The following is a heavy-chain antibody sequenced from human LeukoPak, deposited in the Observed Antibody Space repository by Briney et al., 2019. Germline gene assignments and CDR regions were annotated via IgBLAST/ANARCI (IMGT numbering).Heavy chain of an antibody. CDR1: GFTFSSYS. CDR2: ISSGRSYI. Sequence: PGGSLRLSCAASGFTFSSYSLNWVRQAPGKGLEWVSSISSGRSYIYYADSVKGRFTISRDDAKNSLYLQMNSLRAEDTAMYNCAKDVRDPGPYYFDYWGQGTLVTVSS. D-gene: IGHD3-10*01. CDR3: AKDVRDPGPYYFDY. J-gene: IGHJ4*02. V-gene: IGHV3-21*01.